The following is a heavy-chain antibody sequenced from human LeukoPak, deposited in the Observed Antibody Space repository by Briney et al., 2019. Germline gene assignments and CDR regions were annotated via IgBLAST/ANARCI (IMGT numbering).Heavy chain of an antibody. D-gene: IGHD4-11*01. CDR2: IYSGGST. CDR1: GFTVSSNY. J-gene: IGHJ4*02. Sequence: GGSLRLSCAASGFTVSSNYMSWVRQAPGKGLEWVSVIYSGGSTYYADSVKGRFTISRDNSKNTLYLQMNSLRAEDTAVYYCARDQGDYSNPWFDYWGQGTLVTVSS. CDR3: ARDQGDYSNPWFDY. V-gene: IGHV3-66*01.